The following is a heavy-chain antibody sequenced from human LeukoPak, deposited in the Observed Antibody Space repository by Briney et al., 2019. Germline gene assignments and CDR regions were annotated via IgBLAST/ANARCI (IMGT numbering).Heavy chain of an antibody. CDR3: ARGRSGYDFWSGYVEEAAFDI. V-gene: IGHV3-21*01. J-gene: IGHJ3*02. Sequence: GGSLRLSCAASGFTFSSYSMNWVRQAPGKGLEWVSSISSSSSYIYYADSVKGRFTISRDNAKNSLYLQMNSLRAEDTAVYYCARGRSGYDFWSGYVEEAAFDIWGQGTMVTVSS. D-gene: IGHD3-3*01. CDR2: ISSSSSYI. CDR1: GFTFSSYS.